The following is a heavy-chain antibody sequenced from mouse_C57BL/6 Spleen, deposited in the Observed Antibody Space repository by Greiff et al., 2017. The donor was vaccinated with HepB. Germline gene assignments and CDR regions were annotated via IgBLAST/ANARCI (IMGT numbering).Heavy chain of an antibody. Sequence: VQLKESGGGLVKPGGSLKLSCAASGFTFSDYGMHWVRQAPEKGLEWVAYISSGSSTIYYADTVKGRFTISRDNAKNTLFLQMTSLRSEDTAMYYCAREDSNLAWFAYWGQGTLVTVSA. CDR1: GFTFSDYG. CDR3: AREDSNLAWFAY. CDR2: ISSGSSTI. V-gene: IGHV5-17*01. J-gene: IGHJ3*01. D-gene: IGHD2-5*01.